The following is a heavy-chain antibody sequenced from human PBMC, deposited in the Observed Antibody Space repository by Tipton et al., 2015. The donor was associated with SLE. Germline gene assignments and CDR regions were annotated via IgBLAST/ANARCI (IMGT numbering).Heavy chain of an antibody. CDR2: IYHSGST. CDR3: ARGVAERLGLDF. V-gene: IGHV4-59*11. CDR1: GGSITSHY. J-gene: IGHJ4*02. Sequence: TLSLTCTVSGGSITSHYWNWIRQPPGKGLEWIGYIYHSGSTNYNPSLKSRVTMSVDPSKMQFSLNLNSVTAADTALYFCARGVAERLGLDFWGQGSLVTVSS. D-gene: IGHD6-19*01.